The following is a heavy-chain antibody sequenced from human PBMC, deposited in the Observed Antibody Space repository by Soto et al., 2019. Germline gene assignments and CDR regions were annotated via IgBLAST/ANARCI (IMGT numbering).Heavy chain of an antibody. CDR3: ARNRPEVYDYYGMDV. J-gene: IGHJ6*02. CDR2: ISSSGSTI. CDR1: GFTFSSYE. Sequence: PGGSLRLSCAASGFTFSSYEMNWVRQAPGKGLEWVSYISSSGSTIYYADSVKGRFTISRDNAKNSLYLQMNSLGAEDTAVYYCARNRPEVYDYYGMDVWGQGTTVTVSS. V-gene: IGHV3-48*03.